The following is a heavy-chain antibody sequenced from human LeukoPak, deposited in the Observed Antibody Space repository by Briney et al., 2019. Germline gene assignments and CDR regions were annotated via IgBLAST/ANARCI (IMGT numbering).Heavy chain of an antibody. CDR3: ATTPTGLRGWFDP. CDR2: IWYDGSNK. J-gene: IGHJ5*02. Sequence: PGGSLRLSCAASGFTFSNYDIHWVRQAPGKGLEWLAVIWYDGSNKYYADSVKGRFTITRDSSKNTLCLQMSSLRAEDTAVYYCATTPTGLRGWFDPWGQGTLVTVSS. D-gene: IGHD4-17*01. CDR1: GFTFSNYD. V-gene: IGHV3-33*01.